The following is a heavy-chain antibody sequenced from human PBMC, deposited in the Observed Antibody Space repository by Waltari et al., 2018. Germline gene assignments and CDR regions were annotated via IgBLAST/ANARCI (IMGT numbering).Heavy chain of an antibody. J-gene: IGHJ5*02. CDR1: GFAFTSYA. Sequence: QVQLVESGGGVVQPGGSLRLSCAASGFAFTSYAMLWVRQAPGKGMEWVAFIRYDGSNKYYAESVKGRFTISRDNSKNTLYLQMNSLRAEDTAVYYCAKDSFRTHYYGSGSSWFDPWGQGTLVTVSS. V-gene: IGHV3-30*02. D-gene: IGHD3-10*01. CDR2: IRYDGSNK. CDR3: AKDSFRTHYYGSGSSWFDP.